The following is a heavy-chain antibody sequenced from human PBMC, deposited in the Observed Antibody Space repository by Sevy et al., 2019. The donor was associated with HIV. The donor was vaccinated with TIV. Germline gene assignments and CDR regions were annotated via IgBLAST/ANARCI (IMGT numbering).Heavy chain of an antibody. D-gene: IGHD5-12*01. J-gene: IGHJ4*02. CDR1: GGSISSYY. Sequence: SETLSLTCTVSGGSISSYYWSWIRQPPGKGLEWIGDIYYSGSTNYNPSLKSRVTISVDTSKNQFSLKLSSVTAADTAVYYCASWTFRDGYNSPFDYWGQGTLVTVSS. CDR3: ASWTFRDGYNSPFDY. V-gene: IGHV4-59*01. CDR2: IYYSGST.